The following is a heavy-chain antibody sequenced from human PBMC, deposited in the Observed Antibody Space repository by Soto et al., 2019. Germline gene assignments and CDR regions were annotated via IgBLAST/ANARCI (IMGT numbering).Heavy chain of an antibody. D-gene: IGHD1-1*01. V-gene: IGHV3-11*01. J-gene: IGHJ4*02. Sequence: GGSLRLSCAASGFTFSDYYMSWIRQAPGKGLEWVSYISSSGSTIYYADSVKGRFTISRDNAKNSLYLQMNSLRAEDTAVYYCATSIRGLRLEPLGYWGQGTLVTVSS. CDR3: ATSIRGLRLEPLGY. CDR2: ISSSGSTI. CDR1: GFTFSDYY.